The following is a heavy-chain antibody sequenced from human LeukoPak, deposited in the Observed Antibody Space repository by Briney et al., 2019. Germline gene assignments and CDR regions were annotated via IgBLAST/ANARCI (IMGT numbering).Heavy chain of an antibody. CDR3: ARDRGIYCSGTTCYPRVDY. J-gene: IGHJ4*02. Sequence: ASVKVSCKASGYTFTGYGISWVRQAPGQGLEWMGWISAVNGGTNYAQNLQGRVTLTTDTSTSTAYLELRSLRSDDTAVYYCARDRGIYCSGTTCYPRVDYWGQGTLVTVSS. CDR1: GYTFTGYG. D-gene: IGHD2-2*01. V-gene: IGHV1-18*01. CDR2: ISAVNGGT.